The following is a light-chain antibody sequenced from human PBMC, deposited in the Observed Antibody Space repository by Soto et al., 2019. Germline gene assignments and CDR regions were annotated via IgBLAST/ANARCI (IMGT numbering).Light chain of an antibody. CDR2: GAS. Sequence: EIVLTQSPGTLSLSPGERATLSCRASQTIDNNHLAWYQQKPGQAPRLLFYGASTRATGIPDRFSGSGSGTNFTLTISRLEPHDFAVYYCQQYVWSPPFTFGPGTKVDIK. V-gene: IGKV3-20*01. CDR3: QQYVWSPPFT. CDR1: QTIDNNH. J-gene: IGKJ3*01.